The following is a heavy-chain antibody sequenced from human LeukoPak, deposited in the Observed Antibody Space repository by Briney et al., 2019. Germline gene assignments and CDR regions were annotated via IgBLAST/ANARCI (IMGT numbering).Heavy chain of an antibody. Sequence: ASVKVSCKASGGTFSSYAISWVRQAPGQGLEWMGIINPSGGSTSYAQKFQGRVTMTRDTSTSTVYMELSSLRSEDTAVYYCARPPSDQTNYDSSGYEIWGQGTMVTVSS. V-gene: IGHV1-46*01. J-gene: IGHJ3*02. CDR3: ARPPSDQTNYDSSGYEI. CDR2: INPSGGST. CDR1: GGTFSSYA. D-gene: IGHD3-22*01.